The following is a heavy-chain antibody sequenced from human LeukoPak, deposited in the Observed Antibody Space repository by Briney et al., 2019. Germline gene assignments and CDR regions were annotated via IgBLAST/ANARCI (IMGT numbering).Heavy chain of an antibody. V-gene: IGHV3-7*01. J-gene: IGHJ4*02. CDR3: ATDTYGYFDS. CDR1: GFTFSNYW. D-gene: IGHD4-17*01. Sequence: PGGSLRLSCAASGFTFSNYWMAWVRQAPGKGLEWVANINQYVSEMYYVDSVKGRFTISRDNAKSSLYLQMNSLTADDTAVYYCATDTYGYFDSWGQGTLVTVSS. CDR2: INQYVSEM.